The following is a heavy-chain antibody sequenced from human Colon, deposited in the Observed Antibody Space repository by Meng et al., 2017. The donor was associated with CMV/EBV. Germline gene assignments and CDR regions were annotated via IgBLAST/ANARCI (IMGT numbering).Heavy chain of an antibody. D-gene: IGHD4-11*01. V-gene: IGHV3-30*02. Sequence: GESLKISCAVSGLTFNGYGLHWVRQAPGKGLEWVAFIGSDGSIKRYADSVKGRLTISRDNSKNTLWLQMHSLRPEDTALYYCAREGYSNFDHWGQGTLVTVSS. CDR1: GLTFNGYG. J-gene: IGHJ4*02. CDR3: AREGYSNFDH. CDR2: IGSDGSIK.